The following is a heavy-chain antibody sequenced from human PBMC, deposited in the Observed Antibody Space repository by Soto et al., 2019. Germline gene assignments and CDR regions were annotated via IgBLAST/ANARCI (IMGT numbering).Heavy chain of an antibody. Sequence: SETLSLTCTVSGGSISSGGYYWSWIRQPPGKGLEWIGYMYHSGSTYYNPSLKSRVTISIDRSKNQFSLKLSSVTAADTAVDYCARVPDYWGQGILVTVSS. CDR3: ARVPDY. CDR2: MYHSGST. J-gene: IGHJ4*02. V-gene: IGHV4-30-2*01. CDR1: GGSISSGGYY.